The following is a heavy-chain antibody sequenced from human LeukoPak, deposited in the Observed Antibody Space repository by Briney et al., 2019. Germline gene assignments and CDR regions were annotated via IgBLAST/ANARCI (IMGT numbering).Heavy chain of an antibody. CDR1: GFTFSSYA. Sequence: GRSLRLSCAASGFTFSSYAMHWVRQAPGKGLEWVAVISYDGSNKYYADSVKGRFTISRDNSKNTLYLQMNSLRAEDTAVYYCARERLDSSGYYYGYFRHWGQGTLVTVSS. D-gene: IGHD3-22*01. CDR2: ISYDGSNK. J-gene: IGHJ1*01. CDR3: ARERLDSSGYYYGYFRH. V-gene: IGHV3-30-3*01.